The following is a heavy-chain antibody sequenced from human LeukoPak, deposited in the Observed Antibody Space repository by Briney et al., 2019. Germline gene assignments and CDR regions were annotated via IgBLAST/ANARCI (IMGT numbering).Heavy chain of an antibody. J-gene: IGHJ5*01. CDR1: GGSISSYY. V-gene: IGHV4-59*08. CDR2: MYYSGSP. Sequence: PSENLSLTCTVSGGSISSYYWSWIRQPPGKGLEWIGYMYYSGSPNYNPSLKSRITISVDRSTNQLSLKLSSVTAADTAVYYCARHGEQQLVRRWFDSWGQGTLVTVSS. CDR3: ARHGEQQLVRRWFDS. D-gene: IGHD6-13*01.